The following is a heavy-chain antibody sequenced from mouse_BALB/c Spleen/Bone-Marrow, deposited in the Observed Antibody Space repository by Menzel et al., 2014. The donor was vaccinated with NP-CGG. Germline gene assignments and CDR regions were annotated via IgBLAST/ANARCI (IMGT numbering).Heavy chain of an antibody. CDR2: IRNKANGYTT. V-gene: IGHV7-3*02. J-gene: IGHJ2*01. CDR3: ERYGCDYFDY. Sequence: EVILVDSGGGLVQPWGSLRLSCATSGFTFTDYYMSWVRQPPGKALEWLGFIRNKANGYTTEYSASVKGRFTISRDNSQSILYLKMNTLRAEDSATYYCERYGCDYFDYWGQGTTLTISS. CDR1: GFTFTDYY.